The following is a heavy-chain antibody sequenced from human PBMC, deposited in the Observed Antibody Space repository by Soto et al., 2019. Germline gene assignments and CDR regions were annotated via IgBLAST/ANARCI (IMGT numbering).Heavy chain of an antibody. CDR3: ARSITMMRNYYFDY. CDR1: GFTFSDYY. CDR2: ISSSSSYT. J-gene: IGHJ4*02. D-gene: IGHD3-22*01. V-gene: IGHV3-11*06. Sequence: GGSLRLSCAASGFTFSDYYMSWIRQAPGKGLEWVSYISSSSSYTNYADSVKGRFTISRDNAKNSLYLQMNSLRAEDTAVYYCARSITMMRNYYFDYWGQGTLVTAPQ.